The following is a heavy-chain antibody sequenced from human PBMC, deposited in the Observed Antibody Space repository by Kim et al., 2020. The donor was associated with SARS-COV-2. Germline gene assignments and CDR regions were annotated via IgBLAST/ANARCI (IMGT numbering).Heavy chain of an antibody. D-gene: IGHD3-22*01. CDR1: GAAIDDYY. J-gene: IGHJ4*02. Sequence: SETLSLTCAVSGAAIDDYYWSWIRQAPGKGLEWIGYIHHNGNSNSNPSLESRVTISLDTSRNQISLKLTYVTAADSAVYFCARKRADSSGFIDSWGQGT. V-gene: IGHV4-59*01. CDR2: IHHNGNS. CDR3: ARKRADSSGFIDS.